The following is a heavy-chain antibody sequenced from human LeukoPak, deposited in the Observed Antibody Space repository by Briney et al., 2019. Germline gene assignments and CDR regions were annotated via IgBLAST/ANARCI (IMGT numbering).Heavy chain of an antibody. CDR3: ARGWSRAGNFGAY. Sequence: PSETLSLTCAVYGGSFSGYYWSWIRQPPGKGLEWIGEINHSGSTNYNPSLKSRVTISVDTSKNQFSLKLSSVTAADTAVYYCARGWSRAGNFGAYWGQGTLVTVSS. V-gene: IGHV4-34*01. J-gene: IGHJ4*02. CDR1: GGSFSGYY. D-gene: IGHD3-10*01. CDR2: INHSGST.